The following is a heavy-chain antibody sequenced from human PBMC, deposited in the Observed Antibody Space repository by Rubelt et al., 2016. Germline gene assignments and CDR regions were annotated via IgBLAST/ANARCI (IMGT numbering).Heavy chain of an antibody. Sequence: EVQLVESGGGLVKPGGSLRLSCAVSGLTFNDAWMNWVRQAPGKGLEWVSYLSSSSSTIYYADSVKGRFTISREKAKNALYLQMNSLRAEDTAVYYCARSYSGYNPDWGQGTLVTVSS. D-gene: IGHD5-12*01. CDR2: LSSSSSTI. CDR3: ARSYSGYNPD. V-gene: IGHV3-48*01. CDR1: GLTFNDAW. J-gene: IGHJ4*02.